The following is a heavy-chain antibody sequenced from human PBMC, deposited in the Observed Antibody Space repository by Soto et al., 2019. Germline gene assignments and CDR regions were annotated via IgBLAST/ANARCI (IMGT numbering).Heavy chain of an antibody. V-gene: IGHV2-5*02. J-gene: IGHJ3*01. Sequence: QITLKESGPTLVKPPQTLTLTCIFSGFSFSADGVGVGWIRQPPGKALEWLALIYWDDDTRYRPSLKSRLTITTDSSKNQVVLTLTNMDPVDTATYYCAHAFGGTSWPNDAFDVWGQGTVVTVSS. CDR2: IYWDDDT. CDR3: AHAFGGTSWPNDAFDV. CDR1: GFSFSADGVG. D-gene: IGHD3-16*01.